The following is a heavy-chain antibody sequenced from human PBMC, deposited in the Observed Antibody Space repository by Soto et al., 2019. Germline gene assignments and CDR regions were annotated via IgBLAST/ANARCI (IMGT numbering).Heavy chain of an antibody. CDR3: AKVLKGGFWSGSRYYFDY. D-gene: IGHD3-3*01. V-gene: IGHV3-23*01. CDR2: ISGSGGST. Sequence: EVQLLESGGGLVQPGGSLRLSCAASGFTFSSYAMSWVRQAPGKGLEWVSAISGSGGSTYYADSVKGRFTISRDNSKNTLYLQMNSLRAEDTAVYYCAKVLKGGFWSGSRYYFDYWGQGTLVTVSS. J-gene: IGHJ4*02. CDR1: GFTFSSYA.